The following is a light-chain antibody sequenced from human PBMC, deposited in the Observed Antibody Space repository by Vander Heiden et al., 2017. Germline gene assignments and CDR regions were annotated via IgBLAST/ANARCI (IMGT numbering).Light chain of an antibody. CDR3: SSYTSSSFVV. CDR1: SSYVGGYNY. V-gene: IGLV2-14*03. CDR2: DVS. Sequence: QSALTQPASGSGSPGQSMPILCTGTSSYVGGYNYVSRYQQHPGKAPKLMIYDVSNRPSGVSNRFSGSKSGNTASLTISGLQAEDEADYYCSSYTSSSFVVFGGGTKLTVL. J-gene: IGLJ2*01.